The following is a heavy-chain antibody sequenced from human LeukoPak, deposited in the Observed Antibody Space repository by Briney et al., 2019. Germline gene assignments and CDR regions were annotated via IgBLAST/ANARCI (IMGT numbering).Heavy chain of an antibody. CDR2: INTYNGNT. CDR1: GYTFTNYG. CDR3: ARGKAAMVTYYYYFYMDV. J-gene: IGHJ6*03. D-gene: IGHD5-18*01. Sequence: GASVKVSCKASGYTFTNYGISWVRQAPGQGLEWMGWINTYNGNTNYAQKLQDRVTMTRDTSTSTAYMELRSLRSDDTAVYYCARGKAAMVTYYYYFYMDVWGKGTTVTVSS. V-gene: IGHV1-18*01.